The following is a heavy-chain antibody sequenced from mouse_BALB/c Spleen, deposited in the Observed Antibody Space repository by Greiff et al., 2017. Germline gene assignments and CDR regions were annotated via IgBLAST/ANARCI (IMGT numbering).Heavy chain of an antibody. J-gene: IGHJ4*01. CDR3: ARGESYYAMDY. CDR2: IYPGDGDT. V-gene: IGHV1-82*01. CDR1: GYAFSSSW. Sequence: QVQLQQSGPELVKPGASVKISCKASGYAFSSSWMNWVKQRPGQGLEWIGRIYPGDGDTNYNGKFKGKATLTADKSSSTAYMQLSSLTSVDSAVYFCARGESYYAMDYWGQGTSVTVSS.